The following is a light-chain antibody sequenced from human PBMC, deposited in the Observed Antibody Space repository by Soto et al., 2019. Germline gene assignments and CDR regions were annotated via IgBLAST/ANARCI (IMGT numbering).Light chain of an antibody. CDR3: QQYGNSPLT. J-gene: IGKJ4*01. CDR2: GAS. V-gene: IGKV3-20*01. CDR1: QTVSGSF. Sequence: EIVLTQSPGTLSLSPGEGVTLSCRARQTVSGSFLAWYQQKPDQAPRLLIYGASSRATGIPDRFSGSGSGTDFTLTISRLEPEDFAVYYCQQYGNSPLTFGGGTKVEIK.